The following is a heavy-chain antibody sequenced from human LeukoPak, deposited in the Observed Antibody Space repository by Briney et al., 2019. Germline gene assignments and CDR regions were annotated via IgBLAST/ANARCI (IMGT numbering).Heavy chain of an antibody. V-gene: IGHV3-30*04. D-gene: IGHD3-10*01. CDR2: ISYDGSNK. CDR3: ARDFGFGEFRFDY. CDR1: GFTFSSYA. Sequence: PGRSLRLSCAASGFTFSSYAMHWVRQAPGKGLEWVAVISYDGSNKYYADSVKGRFTISRDNSKNTLYLQMNSLRAEDTAVYYCARDFGFGEFRFDYWGQGTLDTVSS. J-gene: IGHJ4*02.